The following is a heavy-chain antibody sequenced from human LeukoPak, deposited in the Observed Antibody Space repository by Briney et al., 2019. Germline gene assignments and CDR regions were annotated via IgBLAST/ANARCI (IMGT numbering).Heavy chain of an antibody. CDR1: GGTFSSYA. CDR2: IIPILGIA. V-gene: IGHV1-69*04. CDR3: ATSKGDYYYYYGMDV. J-gene: IGHJ6*02. Sequence: PVASVKVSCKASGGTFSSYAISWMRQAPGQGLEWMGRIIPILGIANYAQKFQGRVTITADKSTSTAYMELSSLRSEDTAVYYCATSKGDYYYYYGMDVWGQGTTVTVSS.